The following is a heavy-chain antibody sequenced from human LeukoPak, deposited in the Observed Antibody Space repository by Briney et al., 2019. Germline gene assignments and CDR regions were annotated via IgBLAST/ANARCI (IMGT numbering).Heavy chain of an antibody. CDR2: IIPILGIA. J-gene: IGHJ4*02. Sequence: SVKVSCKASGGTFSSYAISWVRQAPGQGLEWMGRIIPILGIANYAQKFQGRVTITADKSTSTAYMELSSLRSEDTAVYYCARDLDRSIAVAGSDYWGQGTLVSVFS. CDR3: ARDLDRSIAVAGSDY. D-gene: IGHD6-19*01. CDR1: GGTFSSYA. V-gene: IGHV1-69*04.